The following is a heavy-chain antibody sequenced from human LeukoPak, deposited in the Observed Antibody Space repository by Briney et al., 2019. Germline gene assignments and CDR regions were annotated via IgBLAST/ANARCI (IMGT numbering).Heavy chain of an antibody. Sequence: PGGSLILSSAASCSTISNYAMYCVRQPPGKGLEWVSTIDASGDATYYAYSVKGRFTISRDNSKNTFYLQMNSLRAEDTAVYFCAKGSGSGWYGWFAHWGQGTLVTVSS. D-gene: IGHD6-19*01. CDR1: CSTISNYA. CDR3: AKGSGSGWYGWFAH. CDR2: IDASGDAT. J-gene: IGHJ5*02. V-gene: IGHV3-23*01.